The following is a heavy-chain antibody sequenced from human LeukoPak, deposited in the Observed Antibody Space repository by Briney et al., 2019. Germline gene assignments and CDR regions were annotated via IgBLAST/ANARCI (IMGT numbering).Heavy chain of an antibody. V-gene: IGHV3-7*01. CDR2: IKQDGSER. Sequence: GGSLRLSCAASGFTFSNYWMSWVRQAPGKGLEWVANIKQDGSERYYVDSVKGRFTISRDNAKNSLYLQMNSLRAEDTAVYYCARVYYGPGSYYPIHFDYWGQGTLVTVSS. CDR3: ARVYYGPGSYYPIHFDY. CDR1: GFTFSNYW. J-gene: IGHJ4*02. D-gene: IGHD3-10*01.